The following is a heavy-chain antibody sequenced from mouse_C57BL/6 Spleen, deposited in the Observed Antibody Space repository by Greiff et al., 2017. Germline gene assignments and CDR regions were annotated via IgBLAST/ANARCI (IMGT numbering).Heavy chain of an antibody. CDR1: GYSITSGYY. CDR2: ISYDGSN. V-gene: IGHV3-6*01. Sequence: EVQLQQSGPGLVKPSQSLSLTCSVTGYSITSGYYWNWIRQFPGNKLEWMGYISYDGSNNYNPYLKNRISITRDTSKNQFFLKLNSVTTEDTATYYCARDGDGSIYFDYWGQGTTLTVSS. CDR3: ARDGDGSIYFDY. J-gene: IGHJ2*01. D-gene: IGHD1-1*01.